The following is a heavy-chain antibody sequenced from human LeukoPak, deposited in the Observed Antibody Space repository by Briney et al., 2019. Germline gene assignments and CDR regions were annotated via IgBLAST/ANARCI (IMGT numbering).Heavy chain of an antibody. D-gene: IGHD3-10*02. Sequence: GGPLRLSCAASGFTFSSYEMNWVRQAPGKGLEWVSYTWGSSTSIYYADSVRGRFTISRDNAKNSLYLQMNSLRAEDTAVYYCAELGITMIGGVWGKGTTVTISS. CDR3: AELGITMIGGV. CDR2: TWGSSTSI. CDR1: GFTFSSYE. V-gene: IGHV3-48*03. J-gene: IGHJ6*04.